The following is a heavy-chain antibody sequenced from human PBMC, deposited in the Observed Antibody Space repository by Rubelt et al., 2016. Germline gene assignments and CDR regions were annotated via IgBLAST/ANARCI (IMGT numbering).Heavy chain of an antibody. Sequence: EVQLVESGGGLVQPGGSLRLSCAASGFTFSSYWMHWVRQAPGKGLVWVSRINSDGSSTSYADSVKGRFTISRDNAKNTLYLQMNSLRTEDTALYYCAKDNTDCSGGSCYSGGDYWGQGTLVTVSS. CDR1: GFTFSSYW. V-gene: IGHV3-74*01. D-gene: IGHD2-15*01. J-gene: IGHJ4*02. CDR2: INSDGSST. CDR3: AKDNTDCSGGSCYSGGDY.